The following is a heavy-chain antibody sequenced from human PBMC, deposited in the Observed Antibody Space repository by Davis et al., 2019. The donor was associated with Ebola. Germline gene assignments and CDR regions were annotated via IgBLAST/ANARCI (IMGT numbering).Heavy chain of an antibody. CDR3: ARSRVDGYNYAGDY. CDR1: GFTFSSYA. CDR2: ISYDGSNK. V-gene: IGHV3-30*04. Sequence: GESLKISCAASGFTFSSYAMHWVRQAPGKGLEWVAVISYDGSNKYYADSVEGRFTISRDNAKNSLYLQMNSLRAEDTAVYYCARSRVDGYNYAGDYWGQGALVTVSS. D-gene: IGHD5-24*01. J-gene: IGHJ4*02.